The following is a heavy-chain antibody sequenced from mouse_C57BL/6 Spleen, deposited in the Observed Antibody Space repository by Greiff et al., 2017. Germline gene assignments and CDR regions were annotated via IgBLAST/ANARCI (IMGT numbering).Heavy chain of an antibody. CDR3: ARSDYGSSSWFAY. D-gene: IGHD1-1*01. CDR1: GYTFTDYN. V-gene: IGHV1-22*01. Sequence: EVQLQQSGPELVKPGASVKMSCKASGYTFTDYNMHWVKQSHGKSLEWIGYINPNNGGTSYNQKFKGKATLTVNKSSSTAYMELRSLTSEESAVYYCARSDYGSSSWFAYWGQGTLVTVSA. J-gene: IGHJ3*01. CDR2: INPNNGGT.